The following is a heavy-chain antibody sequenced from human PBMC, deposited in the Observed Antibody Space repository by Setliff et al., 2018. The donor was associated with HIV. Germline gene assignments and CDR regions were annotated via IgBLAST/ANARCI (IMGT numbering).Heavy chain of an antibody. J-gene: IGHJ4*02. Sequence: ASVKVSCKASGYTFTSYAMHWVRQAPGQRLQWMGWINVGSGDTKFSQKFQGRVPITRDTSASTAYMELSSLGSEDTAVYYCARDHGNGRAYNFWSGYYSFDYWGQGTLVTVSS. CDR3: ARDHGNGRAYNFWSGYYSFDY. D-gene: IGHD3-3*01. CDR1: GYTFTSYA. V-gene: IGHV1-3*01. CDR2: INVGSGDT.